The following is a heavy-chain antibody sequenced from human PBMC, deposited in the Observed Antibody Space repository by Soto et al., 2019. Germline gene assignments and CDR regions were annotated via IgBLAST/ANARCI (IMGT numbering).Heavy chain of an antibody. CDR3: TRFSENDDPFDY. J-gene: IGHJ4*02. CDR2: IRDKTNNYAT. Sequence: EVQVVESGGGLVQPGGSLKLSCAASGFSFSGSSMHWVRQASGKGLEWVGRIRDKTNNYATAYAASVKGRFTMSRDDSKNTAYLQMNSLKTEDTAVYFCTRFSENDDPFDYWGQGTLVTVSS. V-gene: IGHV3-73*02. CDR1: GFSFSGSS. D-gene: IGHD1-1*01.